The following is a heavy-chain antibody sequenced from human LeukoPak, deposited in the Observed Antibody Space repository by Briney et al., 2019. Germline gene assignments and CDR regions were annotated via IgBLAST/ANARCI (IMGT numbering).Heavy chain of an antibody. CDR1: GGSISSSSSY. J-gene: IGHJ3*02. CDR3: ARVYGSGYDFRGAFDI. CDR2: IYYSGST. D-gene: IGHD5-12*01. V-gene: IGHV4-61*05. Sequence: PSETLSLTCTVSGGSISSSSSYWGWIRQPPGKGLEWIGYIYYSGSTNYNPSLKSRVTISVDTSKNQFSLKLSSVTAADTAVYYCARVYGSGYDFRGAFDIWGQGTMVTVSS.